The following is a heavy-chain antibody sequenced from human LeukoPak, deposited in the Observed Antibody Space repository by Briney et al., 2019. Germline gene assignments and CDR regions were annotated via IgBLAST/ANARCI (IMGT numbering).Heavy chain of an antibody. D-gene: IGHD1-7*01. CDR3: AKDYNWNYGPHNWFDP. J-gene: IGHJ5*02. Sequence: GGSLRLSCAASGSTFSSYAMSWVRQAPGKGLDWVSAISGSGGSTYYADSVKGRFTISRDNSKNTLYLQMNSLRAEDTAVYYCAKDYNWNYGPHNWFDPWGQGTLVTVSS. CDR2: ISGSGGST. CDR1: GSTFSSYA. V-gene: IGHV3-23*01.